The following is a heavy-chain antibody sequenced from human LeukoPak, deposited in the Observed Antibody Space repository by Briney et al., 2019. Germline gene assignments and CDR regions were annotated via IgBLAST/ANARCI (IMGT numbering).Heavy chain of an antibody. CDR1: GGSFSGYY. D-gene: IGHD3-16*02. Sequence: SETLSLTCAVYGGSFSGYYWSWIRQPPGKGLEWIGEINHSGSTNYNPSLKSRVTISVDTSKNQFSLKLSSVTAADTAVYYCGRGVWGSYRPYWGQGTLVTVSS. V-gene: IGHV4-34*01. CDR3: GRGVWGSYRPY. CDR2: INHSGST. J-gene: IGHJ4*02.